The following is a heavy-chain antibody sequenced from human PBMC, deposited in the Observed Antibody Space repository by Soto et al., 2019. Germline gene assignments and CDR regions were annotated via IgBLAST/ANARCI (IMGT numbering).Heavy chain of an antibody. V-gene: IGHV5-51*01. CDR3: ARDYSIPQLNCSGGSCYSVWFDP. D-gene: IGHD2-15*01. CDR1: GYSFTSYW. J-gene: IGHJ5*02. Sequence: PGESLKISCKGSGYSFTSYWIGWVRQMPGKGLEWMGIIYPGDSDTRYSPSFQGQVTISIDKSKNQLSLKLSSVTAADTAVYYCARDYSIPQLNCSGGSCYSVWFDPWGQGTLVTVS. CDR2: IYPGDSDT.